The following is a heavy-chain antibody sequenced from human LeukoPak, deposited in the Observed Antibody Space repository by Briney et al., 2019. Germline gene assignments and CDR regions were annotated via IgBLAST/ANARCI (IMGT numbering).Heavy chain of an antibody. D-gene: IGHD3-22*01. CDR3: ARDQGYDSSGFFMGWFDP. Sequence: ASVKVSCKASGYTFSSYGISWVRQAPGQGLEWMGWISAYNGNTNYAQNLQGRVTMTTDTSTSTAYMELRSLGSEDTAVYYCARDQGYDSSGFFMGWFDPWGQGTLVTVSS. V-gene: IGHV1-18*01. CDR2: ISAYNGNT. CDR1: GYTFSSYG. J-gene: IGHJ5*02.